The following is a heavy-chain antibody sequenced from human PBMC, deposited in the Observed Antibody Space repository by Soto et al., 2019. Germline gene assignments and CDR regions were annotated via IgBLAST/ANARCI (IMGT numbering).Heavy chain of an antibody. D-gene: IGHD1-26*01. CDR1: GYSFTNYW. CDR2: IYPGDSDT. Sequence: PGEYLKISCKGSGYSFTNYWIGWVRQMPGKGLEWMGIIYPGDSDTRYSPSFQGQVTISADKSISTAYVQWSSLKASDSAMYYCARRSGSYPYYYVMDVSGQGTTVTVSS. V-gene: IGHV5-51*01. CDR3: ARRSGSYPYYYVMDV. J-gene: IGHJ6*02.